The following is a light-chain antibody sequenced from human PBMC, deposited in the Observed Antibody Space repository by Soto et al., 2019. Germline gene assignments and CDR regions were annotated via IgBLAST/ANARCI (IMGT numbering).Light chain of an antibody. V-gene: IGKV1-5*01. CDR1: QSINSW. CDR3: QQCTSYSWT. CDR2: DAS. J-gene: IGKJ1*01. Sequence: DIQMTQSPSTLSASVGDRVTITCWATQSINSWLAWYQQKPGKAPQILIYDASTLKSGVPSRFSASGSGTEFTLIISSLQPDDFATYYCQQCTSYSWTFGQGTKVDIK.